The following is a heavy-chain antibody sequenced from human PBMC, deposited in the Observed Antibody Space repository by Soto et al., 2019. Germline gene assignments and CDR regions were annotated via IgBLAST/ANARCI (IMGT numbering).Heavy chain of an antibody. Sequence: PGGSLRLSCAASGFTFSSYGMHWVRQAPGKGLEWVAVISYDGSNKYYADSVKGRFTISRDNSKNTLYLQMNSLRAEDTAVYYCADLAAAGPEFVHWGQGTLVTVSS. D-gene: IGHD6-13*01. CDR1: GFTFSSYG. V-gene: IGHV3-30*03. J-gene: IGHJ4*02. CDR3: ADLAAAGPEFVH. CDR2: ISYDGSNK.